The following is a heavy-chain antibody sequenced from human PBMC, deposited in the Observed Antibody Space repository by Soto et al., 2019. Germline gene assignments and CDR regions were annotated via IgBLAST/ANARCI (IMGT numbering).Heavy chain of an antibody. V-gene: IGHV4-59*01. Sequence: SETLSLTYTVSGGSISSYYWSWIRQPPGKGLEWIGYIYYSGITNYNPSLKSRVTISVDTSKNQFSLKLSSVTAADTAVYYCARYKSNYYYGMYVWGKGTTVTVAS. J-gene: IGHJ6*04. D-gene: IGHD1-20*01. CDR3: ARYKSNYYYGMYV. CDR1: GGSISSYY. CDR2: IYYSGIT.